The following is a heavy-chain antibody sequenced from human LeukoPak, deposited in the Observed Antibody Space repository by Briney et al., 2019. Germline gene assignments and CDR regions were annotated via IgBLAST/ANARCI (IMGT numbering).Heavy chain of an antibody. CDR2: VNSDGSTT. CDR1: GFTFSYYW. V-gene: IGHV3-74*01. J-gene: IGHJ4*02. D-gene: IGHD2-2*01. CDR3: ATKGRAAADY. Sequence: GGSLRLSCAASGFTFSYYWMHWVRQAPGKGLVWVSRVNSDGSTTSYAGSVKGRFTISRDNAKNTLYLQMNSLRAEDTAVYYCATKGRAAADYWGQGTLVTVSS.